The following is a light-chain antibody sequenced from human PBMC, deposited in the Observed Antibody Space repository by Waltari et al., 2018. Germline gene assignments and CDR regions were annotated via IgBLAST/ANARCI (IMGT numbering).Light chain of an antibody. CDR2: GAT. Sequence: QSALTQPASVSGSPGQSITLSCTGTSNDIGNYDLVSWYQQRPGEAPKLLMYGATKRPSGVSNRFSVSKSGKTASLTISGLQTEDEADYYCYSFVAANSFVFGPGTKVTVL. CDR1: SNDIGNYDL. CDR3: YSFVAANSFV. J-gene: IGLJ1*01. V-gene: IGLV2-23*01.